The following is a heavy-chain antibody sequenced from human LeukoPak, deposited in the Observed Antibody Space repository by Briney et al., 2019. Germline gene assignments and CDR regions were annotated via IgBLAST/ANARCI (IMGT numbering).Heavy chain of an antibody. CDR2: IYTSGST. Sequence: SETLSLTCTVSGGSISSYYWSWIRQPAGKGLEWIGRIYTSGSTNYNPSLKSRVTMSVDTSKNQFSLKLSSVTAADTAVYYCARDISYSGYDLDAFDIWGQGTMVTVSS. CDR3: ARDISYSGYDLDAFDI. D-gene: IGHD5-12*01. V-gene: IGHV4-4*07. CDR1: GGSISSYY. J-gene: IGHJ3*02.